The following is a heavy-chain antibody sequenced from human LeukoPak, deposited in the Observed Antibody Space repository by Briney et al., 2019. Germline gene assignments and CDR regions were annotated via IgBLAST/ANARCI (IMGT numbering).Heavy chain of an antibody. CDR1: GYTFTSYG. Sequence: ASVKVSCKASGYTFTSYGISWVRQAPGQGLEWMGWISAYNGDTNYAQKFQGRVTMTTDTSTSTAYMELRSLRSDDTAVYYCARGGGGYNYDYRWYFDLWGRGTLVTVSS. D-gene: IGHD5-18*01. CDR2: ISAYNGDT. V-gene: IGHV1-18*01. J-gene: IGHJ2*01. CDR3: ARGGGGYNYDYRWYFDL.